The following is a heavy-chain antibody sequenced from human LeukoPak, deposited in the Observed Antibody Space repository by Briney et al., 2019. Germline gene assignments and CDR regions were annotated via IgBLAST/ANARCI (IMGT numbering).Heavy chain of an antibody. CDR2: IYPGDSDT. V-gene: IGHV5-51*01. Sequence: GESLKVSCKGSGYSFTSYWIGWVRQMPGKGLEWMGIIYPGDSDTRYSPSLQGQVTISADKSISTAYLQWSSLKASDTAMYYCARRDTAMIYNWFDPWGQGTLVTVSS. CDR3: ARRDTAMIYNWFDP. D-gene: IGHD5-18*01. J-gene: IGHJ5*02. CDR1: GYSFTSYW.